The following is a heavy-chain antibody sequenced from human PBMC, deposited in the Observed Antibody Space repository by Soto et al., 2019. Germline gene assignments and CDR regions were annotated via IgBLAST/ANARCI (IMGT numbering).Heavy chain of an antibody. CDR2: ISSSSSYI. V-gene: IGHV3-21*01. D-gene: IGHD2-2*01. Sequence: EFLRLSFAASGLTVSSYSKNWVRQAPGKGLEWVSSISSSSSYIYYADSVKGRFTISRDSAKNSLYLQMNSLRAEDTAVYYCARDLYASGHNWFDPWGQGTLATVSS. CDR3: ARDLYASGHNWFDP. J-gene: IGHJ5*02. CDR1: GLTVSSYS.